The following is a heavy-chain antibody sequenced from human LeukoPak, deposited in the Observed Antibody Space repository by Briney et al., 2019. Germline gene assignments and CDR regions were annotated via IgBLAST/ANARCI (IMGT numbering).Heavy chain of an antibody. Sequence: SETLSLTCTVSGYSISSGYYWGWIRQPPGKGLEWIGSIYHSGSTYYNPSLKSRVTMSVDTSKNQFSLKLSSVTAADTAVYYCAGSDYGDYYFDYWGQGTLVTVSS. CDR1: GYSISSGYY. J-gene: IGHJ4*02. D-gene: IGHD4-17*01. V-gene: IGHV4-38-2*02. CDR2: IYHSGST. CDR3: AGSDYGDYYFDY.